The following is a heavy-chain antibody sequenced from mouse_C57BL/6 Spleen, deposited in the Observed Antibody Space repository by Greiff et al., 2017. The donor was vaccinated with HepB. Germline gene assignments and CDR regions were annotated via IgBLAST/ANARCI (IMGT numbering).Heavy chain of an antibody. J-gene: IGHJ3*01. Sequence: QVQLQQSGAELVKPGAPVKLSCKASGYTFTEYTIHWVKQRSGQGLEWIGWFYPGSGSIKYNEKFKDKATLTADKSSSTVYMERSRLTSEDSAVYFCARHEGRCYYGSSQFAYWGQGTLVTVSA. CDR2: FYPGSGSI. CDR3: ARHEGRCYYGSSQFAY. D-gene: IGHD1-1*01. CDR1: GYTFTEYT. V-gene: IGHV1-62-2*01.